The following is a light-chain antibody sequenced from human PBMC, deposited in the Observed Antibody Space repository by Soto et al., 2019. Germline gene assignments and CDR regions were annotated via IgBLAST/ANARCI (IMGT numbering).Light chain of an antibody. CDR1: SSDIGAYAY. V-gene: IGLV2-14*03. CDR3: GSYTRSNSVI. CDR2: DVN. J-gene: IGLJ2*01. Sequence: QSVLTQPASVSGSPGQSIAISCTGTSSDIGAYAYVSWYQQHPGKIPKIIVFDVNYRPSGVSSRFSGSKSGNTASLTISGLQAEDEADYYCGSYTRSNSVIFGGGTKLTVL.